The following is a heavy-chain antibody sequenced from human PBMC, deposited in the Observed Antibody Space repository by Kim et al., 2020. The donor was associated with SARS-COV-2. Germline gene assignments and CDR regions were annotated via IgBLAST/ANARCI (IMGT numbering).Heavy chain of an antibody. D-gene: IGHD5-18*01. V-gene: IGHV3-30*18. CDR3: AKVDTAMVFY. CDR2: ISYDGSNK. CDR1: GFSFSDYG. Sequence: GGSLRLSCAASGFSFSDYGMHWVRQAPGKGLEWVAVISYDGSNKYYADSVKGRFTISRDNSKNTLFLQMNSLRAEDTALYYCAKVDTAMVFYWGQGTLVTVSS. J-gene: IGHJ4*02.